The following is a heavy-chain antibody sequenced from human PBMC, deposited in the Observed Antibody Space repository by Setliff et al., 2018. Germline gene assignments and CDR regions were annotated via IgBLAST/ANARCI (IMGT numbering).Heavy chain of an antibody. CDR1: GGSISSGNYY. J-gene: IGHJ5*02. Sequence: SETLSLTCTVSGGSISSGNYYWSWIRQPAGKGLEWIGHIQTSGTTNYNPSLKSRVTISVDTSKNQFSLKLISVTAADAAVYYCARGYCSSAACFFAGWFDPWGQGTLVTVSS. CDR2: IQTSGTT. D-gene: IGHD2-2*01. CDR3: ARGYCSSAACFFAGWFDP. V-gene: IGHV4-61*09.